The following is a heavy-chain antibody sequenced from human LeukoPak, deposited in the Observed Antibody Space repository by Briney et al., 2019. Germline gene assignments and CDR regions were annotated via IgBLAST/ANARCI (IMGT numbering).Heavy chain of an antibody. CDR1: GFTFSSCG. J-gene: IGHJ6*02. Sequence: PGGSLRLSCAASGFTFSSCGMHWVRQAPGKGPECVAVVSFDGRKTYYAGFAEGRFTISRDDSNNMVYLQMNSLRTEDTAVYHCVKRGGGDHGLDVWGQGTTVVVS. D-gene: IGHD2-21*02. CDR3: VKRGGGDHGLDV. V-gene: IGHV3-33*05. CDR2: VSFDGRKT.